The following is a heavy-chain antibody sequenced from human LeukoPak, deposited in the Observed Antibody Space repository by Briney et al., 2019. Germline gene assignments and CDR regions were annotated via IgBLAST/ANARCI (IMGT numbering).Heavy chain of an antibody. CDR3: ARVPIVVVPAAYLNWFDP. CDR2: ISSSSSYI. Sequence: PGGPLRLSCAASGFTFSSHSMGWVRQAPGKGLEWVSYISSSSSYIYSADSVKGRFTISRDNAKNSLYLQMNSLRAEDTALYFCARVPIVVVPAAYLNWFDPWGQGTLVTVSS. J-gene: IGHJ5*02. D-gene: IGHD2-2*01. CDR1: GFTFSSHS. V-gene: IGHV3-21*01.